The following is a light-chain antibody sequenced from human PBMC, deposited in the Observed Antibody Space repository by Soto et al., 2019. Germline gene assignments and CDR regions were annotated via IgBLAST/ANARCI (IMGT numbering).Light chain of an antibody. CDR2: YDS. J-gene: IGLJ1*01. V-gene: IGLV3-21*04. CDR3: QVWDSSSDPFYV. Sequence: SYELTQPTSVSVAPGKTARITCGGNNIGSKSVHWYQQKPGQAPVLVIYYDSDRPSGIPERFSGSNSGNTATLTISRVEAGDEADYYCQVWDSSSDPFYVFGTGTKLTVL. CDR1: NIGSKS.